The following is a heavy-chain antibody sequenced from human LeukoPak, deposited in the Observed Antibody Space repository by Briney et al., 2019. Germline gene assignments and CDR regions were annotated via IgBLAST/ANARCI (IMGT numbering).Heavy chain of an antibody. CDR2: INSDGSST. CDR1: VYTFCIHW. Sequence: PGAFLRLSCAASVYTFCIHWMHWVRKAPWKGPVWVAHINSDGSSTTYADSVKGRFIISRDNAGNTLYLQMNSLRAEDTAVYYCVKGYNYGNSWDYWGQGTLVTVSS. J-gene: IGHJ4*02. D-gene: IGHD5-18*01. CDR3: VKGYNYGNSWDY. V-gene: IGHV3-74*03.